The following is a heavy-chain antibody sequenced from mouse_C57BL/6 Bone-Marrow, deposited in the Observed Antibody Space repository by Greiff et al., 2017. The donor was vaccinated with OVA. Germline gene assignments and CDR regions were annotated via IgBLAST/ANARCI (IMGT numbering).Heavy chain of an antibody. Sequence: VQLQQPGAELVKPGASVKLSCKASGYTFTSYWMHWVKQRPGQGLEWIGMIHPNSGSTNYNEKFKSKATLTVDKSSSTAYMQLSSLTSEDSAVYFCARGGGYGSSYYYFDYWGQGTTLTVSS. CDR1: GYTFTSYW. D-gene: IGHD1-1*01. CDR2: IHPNSGST. J-gene: IGHJ2*01. V-gene: IGHV1-64*01. CDR3: ARGGGYGSSYYYFDY.